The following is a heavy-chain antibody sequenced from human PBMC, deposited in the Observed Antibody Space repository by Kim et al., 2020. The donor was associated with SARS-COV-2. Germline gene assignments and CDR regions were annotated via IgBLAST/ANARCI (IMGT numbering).Heavy chain of an antibody. D-gene: IGHD4-17*01. J-gene: IGHJ6*02. V-gene: IGHV5-10-1*01. Sequence: GESLKISCKGSGYSFTSYWISWVRQMPGKGLEWMGRIDPSDSYTNYSPSFQGHVTISADKSISTAYLQWSSLKASDTAMYYCARHSLYGDYQNYGMDVWGQGTTVTVSS. CDR1: GYSFTSYW. CDR3: ARHSLYGDYQNYGMDV. CDR2: IDPSDSYT.